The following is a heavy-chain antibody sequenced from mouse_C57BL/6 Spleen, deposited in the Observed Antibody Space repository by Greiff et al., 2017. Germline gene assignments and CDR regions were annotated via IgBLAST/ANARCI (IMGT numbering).Heavy chain of an antibody. J-gene: IGHJ2*01. CDR1: GYTFTSYW. CDR2: IHPNSGST. Sequence: QVQLQQPGAELVKPGASVKLSCKASGYTFTSYWMHWVKQRPGQGLEWIGMIHPNSGSTNYNEKFKSKATLTVDKSSSTAYMQLSSLTSEDSAVYYCAREGCSNYYFDDWGQGTTLTVSS. CDR3: AREGCSNYYFDD. V-gene: IGHV1-64*01. D-gene: IGHD2-5*01.